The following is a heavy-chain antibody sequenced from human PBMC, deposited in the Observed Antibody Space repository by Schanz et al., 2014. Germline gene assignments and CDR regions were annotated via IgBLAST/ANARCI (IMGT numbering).Heavy chain of an antibody. CDR2: INPSGGST. J-gene: IGHJ4*02. Sequence: QVQLVQSGAEVKKPGASVKVSCKASNYIFTKYYIHCVRQAPGQGLEWMGIINPSGGSTSYAQKFQGRVTMTRDTSLKTAYMEMTDLKFEDAGLYYCAIHYGDRPLWGQGTLIAVSS. D-gene: IGHD4-17*01. CDR3: AIHYGDRPL. V-gene: IGHV1-46*01. CDR1: NYIFTKYY.